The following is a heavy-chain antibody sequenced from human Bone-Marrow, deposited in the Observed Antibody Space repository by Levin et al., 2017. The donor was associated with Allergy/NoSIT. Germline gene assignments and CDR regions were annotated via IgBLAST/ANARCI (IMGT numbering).Heavy chain of an antibody. D-gene: IGHD3-22*01. J-gene: IGHJ5*02. CDR2: IYTSGST. Sequence: SETLSLTCTVSGGSISSYYWSWIRQPAGKGLEWIGRIYTSGSTNYNPSLKSRVTMSVDTSKNQFSLKLSSVTAADTAVYYCARESSSGLSGYYYHWFDPWGQGTLVTVSS. V-gene: IGHV4-4*07. CDR1: GGSISSYY. CDR3: ARESSSGLSGYYYHWFDP.